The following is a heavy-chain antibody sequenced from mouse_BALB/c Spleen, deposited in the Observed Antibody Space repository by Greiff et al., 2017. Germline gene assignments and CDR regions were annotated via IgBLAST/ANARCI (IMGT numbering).Heavy chain of an antibody. CDR3: ARGDDDGNGCAY. Sequence: EVQLQQSGAELVKPGASVTLSCTASGFNIKDTYMHWVKQRPEQGLEWIGRIDPANGNTKYDPKFQGKATITADTTSNTAYLQLSSLTSEDTAVYYSARGDDDGNGCAYWGQGTMGTVSA. D-gene: IGHD2-4*01. CDR1: GFNIKDTY. CDR2: IDPANGNT. J-gene: IGHJ3*01. V-gene: IGHV14-3*02.